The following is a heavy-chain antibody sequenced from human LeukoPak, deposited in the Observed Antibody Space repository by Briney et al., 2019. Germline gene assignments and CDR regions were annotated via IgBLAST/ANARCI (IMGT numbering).Heavy chain of an antibody. CDR3: PRSDGYGLVGI. CDR2: TYHSGST. D-gene: IGHD3-10*01. CDR1: GYSISSGYY. V-gene: IGHV4-38-2*02. Sequence: SETLSLTCTVSGYSISSGYYGGWIRQPPGKGLEGIGITYHSGSTYYNPSLKSRVIIIINSPKNNFPLTLASVTAAATAVISCPRSDGYGLVGIWGKGTMVTVSS. J-gene: IGHJ3*02.